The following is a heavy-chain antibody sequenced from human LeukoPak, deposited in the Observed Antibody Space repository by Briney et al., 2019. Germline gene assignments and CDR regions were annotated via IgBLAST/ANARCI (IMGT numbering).Heavy chain of an antibody. CDR1: GFTFSSYA. D-gene: IGHD1-14*01. CDR3: ARDRTGRIFDA. V-gene: IGHV3-48*04. J-gene: IGHJ5*02. Sequence: GGSLRLSCAASGFTFSSYAMHWVRQAPGKGLEWLSYISSSTITTYYADSVKGRFTISRDNAKNSLYLQMNSLRAEDTAVYYCARDRTGRIFDAWGQGTLVTVSS. CDR2: ISSSTITT.